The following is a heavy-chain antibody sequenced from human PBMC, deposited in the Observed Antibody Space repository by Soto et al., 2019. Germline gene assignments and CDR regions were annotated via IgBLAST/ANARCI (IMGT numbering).Heavy chain of an antibody. CDR2: TVPVFDTS. CDR3: AREFSNSGAYYTGPSAYDL. D-gene: IGHD3-10*01. Sequence: QVQLVQSGAVVKKPGSSVEVSCKASGGTFNGYGISWVRQAPGQGLEWMGGTVPVFDTSKYAPRFQGRVTITADKSTSTAYMELSSVRSEDTAIYFCAREFSNSGAYYTGPSAYDLWGQGTLVIVSS. CDR1: GGTFNGYG. J-gene: IGHJ3*01. V-gene: IGHV1-69*06.